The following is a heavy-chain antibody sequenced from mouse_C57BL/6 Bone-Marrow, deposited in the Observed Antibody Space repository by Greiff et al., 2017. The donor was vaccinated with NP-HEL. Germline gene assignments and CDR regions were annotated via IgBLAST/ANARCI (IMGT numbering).Heavy chain of an antibody. V-gene: IGHV5-4*01. J-gene: IGHJ2*01. CDR3: ARDLYYYGSSYYFDY. CDR1: GFTFSSYA. D-gene: IGHD1-1*01. CDR2: ISDGGSYT. Sequence: EVHLVESGGGLVKPGGSLKLSCAASGFTFSSYAMSWVRQTPEKRLEWVATISDGGSYTYYPDNVKGRFTISRDNAKNNLYLQMSHLKSEDTAMYYCARDLYYYGSSYYFDYWGQGTTLTVSS.